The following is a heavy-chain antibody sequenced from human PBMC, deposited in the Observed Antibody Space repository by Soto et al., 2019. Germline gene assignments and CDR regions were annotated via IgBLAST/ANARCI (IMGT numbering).Heavy chain of an antibody. D-gene: IGHD2-2*01. V-gene: IGHV3-21*04. CDR2: ISDNSRAK. J-gene: IGHJ4*02. Sequence: GVSLRLSCAAAGFNFSTYIMNWVRQAPGKGLEWVSSISDNSRAKFDADSAKGRFTTSRDNAKNVLYLQMNGLRVEDTAVYYCAKGSRYCIDTNCPFDNWGQGTLVTVSS. CDR3: AKGSRYCIDTNCPFDN. CDR1: GFNFSTYI.